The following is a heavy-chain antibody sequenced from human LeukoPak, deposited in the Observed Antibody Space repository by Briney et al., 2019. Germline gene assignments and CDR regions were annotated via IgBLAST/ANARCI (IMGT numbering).Heavy chain of an antibody. D-gene: IGHD6-13*01. Sequence: GGSLRLSCAASGFTFSSYEMNWVRQAPGKGLEWVSYISSSGNTIYYADSVQGRFTISRDNAKNSLYLQMNSLRVEDTAVYYCAREGSSWFFDYWGQGTLVTVSS. V-gene: IGHV3-48*03. CDR1: GFTFSSYE. J-gene: IGHJ4*02. CDR3: AREGSSWFFDY. CDR2: ISSSGNTI.